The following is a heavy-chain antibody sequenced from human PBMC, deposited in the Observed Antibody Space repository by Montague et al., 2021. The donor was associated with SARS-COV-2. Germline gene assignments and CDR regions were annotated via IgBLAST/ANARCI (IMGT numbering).Heavy chain of an antibody. CDR2: IYYSGST. CDR1: GGSISSYY. V-gene: IGHV4-59*01. D-gene: IGHD3-9*01. J-gene: IGHJ6*03. Sequence: SETLSLTCTVSGGSISSYYWSWIRQPPGKGLECIGYIYYSGSTNYNPSLKSRVTISVDTSKNQFSLKLSSVTAADTAVYYCARDSRTDFDWLFPDGGSYYCYMDVWGKGTTVTVSS. CDR3: ARDSRTDFDWLFPDGGSYYCYMDV.